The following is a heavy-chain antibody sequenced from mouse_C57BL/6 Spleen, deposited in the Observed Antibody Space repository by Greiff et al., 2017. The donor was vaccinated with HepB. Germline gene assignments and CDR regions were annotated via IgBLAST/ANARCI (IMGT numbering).Heavy chain of an antibody. CDR1: GYSFTDYN. CDR2: INPNYGTT. Sequence: EVKLVESGPELVKPGASVKISCKASGYSFTDYNMNWVKQSNGKSLEWIGVINPNYGTTSYNQKFKGKATLTVDQSSSTAYMQLNSLTSEDSAVYYCARRAIYYDYDDWYFDVWGTGTTVTVSS. V-gene: IGHV1-39*01. D-gene: IGHD2-4*01. J-gene: IGHJ1*03. CDR3: ARRAIYYDYDDWYFDV.